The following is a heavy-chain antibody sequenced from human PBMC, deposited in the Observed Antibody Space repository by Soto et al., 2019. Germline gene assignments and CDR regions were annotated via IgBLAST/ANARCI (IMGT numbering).Heavy chain of an antibody. V-gene: IGHV2-5*01. D-gene: IGHD2-2*01. CDR3: AHRRRYCSGTSCSNWFDP. CDR2: IYWNDDK. CDR1: GFSLSTSGVG. Sequence: SGPTLVNPTQTLTLTCTFSGFSLSTSGVGVGWIRQPPGKALEWLALIYWNDDKRYSPSLKSRLTITKDTSKNQVVLTMTNMDPVDTATYYCAHRRRYCSGTSCSNWFDPWGQGTLVTVSS. J-gene: IGHJ5*02.